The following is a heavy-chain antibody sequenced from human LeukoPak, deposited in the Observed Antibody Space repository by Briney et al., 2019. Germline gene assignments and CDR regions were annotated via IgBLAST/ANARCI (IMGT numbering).Heavy chain of an antibody. CDR1: GGTFSSYA. Sequence: SVKVSCKASGGTFSSYAISWVRQAPGQGLEWMGGIIPIFGTANYAQKFQGRVTITMDESTSTAYMELSSLRSEDTAVYYCARDFGGSYALDYWGQGTLVTVSS. D-gene: IGHD1-26*01. CDR2: IIPIFGTA. J-gene: IGHJ4*02. V-gene: IGHV1-69*05. CDR3: ARDFGGSYALDY.